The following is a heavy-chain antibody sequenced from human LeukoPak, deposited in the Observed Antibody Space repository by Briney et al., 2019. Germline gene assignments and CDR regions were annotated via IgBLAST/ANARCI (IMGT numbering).Heavy chain of an antibody. CDR2: ISSSSSYI. V-gene: IGHV3-21*01. D-gene: IGHD3-10*01. Sequence: GGSLRLSCAASGFTFSSYSMNWVRQAPGKGLEWVSSISSSSSYIYYADSVKGRFTISRDSAKNSLYLQMNSLRAEDTAVYYCARDRGVRGSYDYWGQGTLVTVSS. J-gene: IGHJ4*02. CDR1: GFTFSSYS. CDR3: ARDRGVRGSYDY.